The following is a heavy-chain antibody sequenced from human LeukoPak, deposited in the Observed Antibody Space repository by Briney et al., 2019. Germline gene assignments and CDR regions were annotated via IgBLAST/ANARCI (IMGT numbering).Heavy chain of an antibody. J-gene: IGHJ4*02. CDR2: IRYDLINK. CDR1: GFTFNNYG. Sequence: LTGGSLRLSCAASGFTFNNYGMHWVRQAPGKGLEWGAFIRYDLINKYYADSVKGRFTISRDNSKNTLYLQMNSLRAEDTAFYYCAKDRCGGDCYSVPDDWGQGTPVTVSS. D-gene: IGHD2-21*02. CDR3: AKDRCGGDCYSVPDD. V-gene: IGHV3-30*02.